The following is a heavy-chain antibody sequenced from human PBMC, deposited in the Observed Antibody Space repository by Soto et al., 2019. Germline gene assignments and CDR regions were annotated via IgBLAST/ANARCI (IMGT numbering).Heavy chain of an antibody. CDR3: ARRPLLESHFDS. Sequence: QVHLVQSGAEARKPGASVNVSCMASGFSLNTYVVHWVRQAPGQGLEWMGWVNAASGNTQTSQKFQGRLTLTRDTSANTAYMELSSLRTEDTAVYFCARRPLLESHFDSWGQGTLVAVSS. J-gene: IGHJ4*02. V-gene: IGHV1-3*01. CDR1: GFSLNTYV. CDR2: VNAASGNT.